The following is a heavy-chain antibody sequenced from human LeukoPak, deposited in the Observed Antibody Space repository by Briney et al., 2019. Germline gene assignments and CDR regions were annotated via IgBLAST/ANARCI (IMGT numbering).Heavy chain of an antibody. D-gene: IGHD3-22*01. CDR3: ARNPSYYYDSSGYSY. CDR2: INHSGST. Sequence: SETLSLTCAVYGGSFSGYYWSWIRQPPGKGLEWIGEINHSGSTNYNPSLKSRVTISVDTSKNQFSLKLSSVTAADTAVYYCARNPSYYYDSSGYSYWGQGTLVTVSS. CDR1: GGSFSGYY. V-gene: IGHV4-34*01. J-gene: IGHJ4*02.